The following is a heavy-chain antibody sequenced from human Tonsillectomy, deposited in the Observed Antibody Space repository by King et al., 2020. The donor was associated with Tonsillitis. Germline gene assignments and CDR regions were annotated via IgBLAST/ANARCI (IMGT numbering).Heavy chain of an antibody. CDR2: IYSGGSI. V-gene: IGHV3-53*01. J-gene: IGHJ4*02. CDR1: GFTVSSNY. Sequence: VQLVESGGGLIQPGGSLRLSCAASGFTVSSNYMSWVRQAPGKGLEWVSVIYSGGSIYYSDSVKGRFTISSDNSKNTLYLLMNSLRAEDTAVYYCARGGCSSCISVYWGQGTLVTVSS. CDR3: ARGGCSSCISVY. D-gene: IGHD6-13*01.